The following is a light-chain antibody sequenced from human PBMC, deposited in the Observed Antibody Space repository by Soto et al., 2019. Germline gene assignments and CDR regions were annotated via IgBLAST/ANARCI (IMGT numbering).Light chain of an antibody. CDR1: TGTVTSASY. CDR2: STS. Sequence: QAVVIQEPSLTVSPGGTVTLTCASSTGTVTSASYPNWLQQKPGQAPRALVHSTSSKHSWTPARFSGSLLGGKAALTLSGVQPEDEADYYCLLYYGNAQVFGRGTKVTVL. CDR3: LLYYGNAQV. V-gene: IGLV7-43*01. J-gene: IGLJ2*01.